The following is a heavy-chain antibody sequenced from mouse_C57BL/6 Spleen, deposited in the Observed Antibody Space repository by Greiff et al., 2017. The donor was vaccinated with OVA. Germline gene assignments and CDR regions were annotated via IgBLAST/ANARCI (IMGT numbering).Heavy chain of an antibody. CDR2: IDPSDSST. J-gene: IGHJ3*01. CDR3: ARDLSGYSFAY. V-gene: IGHV1-50*01. D-gene: IGHD2-3*01. CDR1: GYTFTSYW. Sequence: QVQLQQSGAELVKPGASVKLSCKASGYTFTSYWMQWVKQRPGQGLEWIGEIDPSDSSTNYNQKFKGKATLTVDTSTSTAYMQLSSLTSEDSAVYYCARDLSGYSFAYGGQGTLVTVSA.